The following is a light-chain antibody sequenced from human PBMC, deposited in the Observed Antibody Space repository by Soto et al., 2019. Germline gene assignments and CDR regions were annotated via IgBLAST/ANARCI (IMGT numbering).Light chain of an antibody. J-gene: IGLJ1*01. CDR1: SSNIGSNT. V-gene: IGLV1-44*01. Sequence: QSVLTQPPSASGTPGQRATISCSGSSSNIGSNTVNWYRQLPGTAPKLLIYSNNQRPSGVPDRFSGSKSGTSASLAISGLQSEDEADYYCAAWDDSMNAYVFGTGTKVTVL. CDR3: AAWDDSMNAYV. CDR2: SNN.